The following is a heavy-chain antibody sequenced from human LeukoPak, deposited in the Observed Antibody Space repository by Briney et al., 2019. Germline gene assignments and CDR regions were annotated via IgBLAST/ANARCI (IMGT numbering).Heavy chain of an antibody. CDR1: GFTVSSNY. V-gene: IGHV3-66*01. D-gene: IGHD3-10*01. CDR2: IYSGGST. J-gene: IGHJ6*02. Sequence: PGGSLRLSCAASGFTVSSNYMSWVRQAPGKGLEWVSVIYSGGSTYYADSVKGRFTISRDNSKNTLYLQMNSLRAEDTAAYYCARGRYYYGSGSYPDYGMDVWGQGTTVTVSS. CDR3: ARGRYYYGSGSYPDYGMDV.